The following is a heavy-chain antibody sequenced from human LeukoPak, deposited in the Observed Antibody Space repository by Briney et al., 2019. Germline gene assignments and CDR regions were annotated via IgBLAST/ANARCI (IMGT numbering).Heavy chain of an antibody. J-gene: IGHJ4*02. CDR2: ITGSCGST. V-gene: IGHV3-23*01. D-gene: IGHD4-17*01. CDR1: GFTFSTYA. Sequence: GGSLRLSCVASGFTFSTYAMSWVRQAPGKGLEWVSVITGSCGSTYYADSVKGRFTISRDNSKNTLYLQMNSLRAEDTAVYYCAKGANYGDFLYFDYWGQGTLVSVSS. CDR3: AKGANYGDFLYFDY.